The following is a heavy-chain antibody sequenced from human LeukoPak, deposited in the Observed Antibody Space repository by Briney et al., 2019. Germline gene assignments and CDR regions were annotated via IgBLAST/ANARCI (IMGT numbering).Heavy chain of an antibody. CDR3: ATWAFYHGLDV. D-gene: IGHD1-26*01. CDR1: GFNFDKYA. CDR2: ISADGTT. J-gene: IGHJ6*02. V-gene: IGHV3-43*02. Sequence: RGSLRLSCTASGFNFDKYAMHWVRQRPGKGLEWVAVISADGTTDHADSVKGRFTVSRDNSKESLFLQMSSLRDEDTALYYCATWAFYHGLDVWGQGTTVTVSS.